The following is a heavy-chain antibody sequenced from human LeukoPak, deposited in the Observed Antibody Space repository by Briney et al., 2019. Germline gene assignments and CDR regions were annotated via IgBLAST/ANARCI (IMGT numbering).Heavy chain of an antibody. CDR3: ARRLRYFDWLLSQFDH. V-gene: IGHV4-39*07. CDR1: GGSISSSSYY. Sequence: PSETLSLTCTVSGGSISSSSYYWGWIRQPPGKGLEWIGSIYYSGSTYYNPSLKSRVTISVDTSKNQFSLKLSSVTAADTAVYYCARRLRYFDWLLSQFDHWGQGTLVTVSS. CDR2: IYYSGST. J-gene: IGHJ4*02. D-gene: IGHD3-9*01.